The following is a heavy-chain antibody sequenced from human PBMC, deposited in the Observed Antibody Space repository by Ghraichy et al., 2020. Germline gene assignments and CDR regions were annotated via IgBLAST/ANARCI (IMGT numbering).Heavy chain of an antibody. CDR3: ARLGYCSGGSCYIGYGDYALDY. CDR1: GGSISSSSYY. J-gene: IGHJ4*02. V-gene: IGHV4-39*01. Sequence: SETLSLTCTVSGGSISSSSYYWGWIRQPPGKGLEWIGSIYYSGSTYYNPSLKSRVTISVDTSKNQFSLKLSSVTAADTAVYYCARLGYCSGGSCYIGYGDYALDYWGQGTLVTVSS. CDR2: IYYSGST. D-gene: IGHD2-15*01.